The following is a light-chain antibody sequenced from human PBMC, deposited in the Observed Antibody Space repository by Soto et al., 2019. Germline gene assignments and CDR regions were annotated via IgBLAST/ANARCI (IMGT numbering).Light chain of an antibody. V-gene: IGKV3-11*01. Sequence: EIVLTQSPATLSLSPGERATLSCRASQSIGSNLAWYQQKPGQAPRLLIYDASNRATGIPARFSGNGSGTDFTLNISSLEPEDFAVYYCQLRSNGPLFNFGNGTKVDVK. CDR2: DAS. J-gene: IGKJ3*01. CDR3: QLRSNGPLFN. CDR1: QSIGSN.